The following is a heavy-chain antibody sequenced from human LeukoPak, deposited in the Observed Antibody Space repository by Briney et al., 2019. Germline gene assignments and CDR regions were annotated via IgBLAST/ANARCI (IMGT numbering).Heavy chain of an antibody. CDR2: ISSSSSTI. V-gene: IGHV3-48*01. Sequence: GGSLRLSCAASGFTFSSYSMNWVRQAPGKGLEWVSYISSSSSTIYYADSVKGRFTISRDNAKNSLYLQMNSLRAEDTAVYYCAGTYGSGSYRSWGQGTLVTVSS. D-gene: IGHD3-10*01. CDR3: AGTYGSGSYRS. CDR1: GFTFSSYS. J-gene: IGHJ4*02.